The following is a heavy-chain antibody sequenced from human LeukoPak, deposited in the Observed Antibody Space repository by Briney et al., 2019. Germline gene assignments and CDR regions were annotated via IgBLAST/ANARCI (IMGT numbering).Heavy chain of an antibody. D-gene: IGHD2-2*01. CDR3: ARGWYQLLHNWFDP. CDR2: ISYDGSNK. Sequence: GGSLRLSCAASGFTFSSYAMHWVRQAPGKGLEWVAVISYDGSNKYYADSVKGRFTISRDNSKNTLYLQMDSLRAEDTAVYYCARGWYQLLHNWFDPWGQGTLVTVSP. J-gene: IGHJ5*02. CDR1: GFTFSSYA. V-gene: IGHV3-30-3*01.